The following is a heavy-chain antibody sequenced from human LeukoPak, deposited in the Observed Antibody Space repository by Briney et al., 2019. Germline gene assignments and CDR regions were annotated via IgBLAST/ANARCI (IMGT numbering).Heavy chain of an antibody. Sequence: PSETLSLTCTVSGGSISSYYWSWIRQPPGKGLEWIAYISDIGSTNYNPSLKSRVTISVDTSKNQFSLKLSSVTAADTAVYYCARGHTVTKGIWYFDYWGQGTLVTVSS. J-gene: IGHJ4*02. CDR1: GGSISSYY. CDR2: ISDIGST. D-gene: IGHD4-17*01. V-gene: IGHV4-59*12. CDR3: ARGHTVTKGIWYFDY.